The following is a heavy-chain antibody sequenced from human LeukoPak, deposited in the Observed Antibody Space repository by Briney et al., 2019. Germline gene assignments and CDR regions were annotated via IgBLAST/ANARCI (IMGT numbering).Heavy chain of an antibody. Sequence: SETLSLTCAVYGGSFSGYYWSWIRQPPGKGLEWIGEINHSGSTNYNPSLKSRVTISVDTPKNQFSLKLSSVTAADTAVYYCASCLSRIAAPMGAFDIWGQGTMVTVSS. CDR3: ASCLSRIAAPMGAFDI. CDR2: INHSGST. V-gene: IGHV4-34*01. D-gene: IGHD6-6*01. CDR1: GGSFSGYY. J-gene: IGHJ3*02.